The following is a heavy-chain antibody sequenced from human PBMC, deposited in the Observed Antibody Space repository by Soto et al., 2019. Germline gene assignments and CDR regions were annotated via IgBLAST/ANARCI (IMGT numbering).Heavy chain of an antibody. J-gene: IGHJ6*02. CDR2: ISYDGSNK. V-gene: IGHV3-30*03. CDR1: GFTFSSYG. Sequence: PGGSLRLSCAASGFTFSSYGMHWVRQAPGKGLEWVAVISYDGSNKYYADSVKGRFTISRDNSKNTLYLQMNSLRAEDTAVYYCARDQHGSDWYTYYFYTLAVWGQGTTVTVS. D-gene: IGHD6-13*01. CDR3: ARDQHGSDWYTYYFYTLAV.